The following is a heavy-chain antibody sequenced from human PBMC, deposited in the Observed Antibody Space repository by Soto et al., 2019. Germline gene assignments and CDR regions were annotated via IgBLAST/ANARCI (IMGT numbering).Heavy chain of an antibody. CDR1: GFTFSSYG. J-gene: IGHJ4*02. Sequence: SLRLSCAASGFTFSSYGMHWVRQAPGKGLEWVAVIWYDGSNKYYADSVKGRFTISRDNSKNTLYLQMNSLRAEDTAVYYCAREFDSSGWYSGVDYWGQGTLVTVSS. CDR2: IWYDGSNK. CDR3: AREFDSSGWYSGVDY. V-gene: IGHV3-33*01. D-gene: IGHD6-19*01.